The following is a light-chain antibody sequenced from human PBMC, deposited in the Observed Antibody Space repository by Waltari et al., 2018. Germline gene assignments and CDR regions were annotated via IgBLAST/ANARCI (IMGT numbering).Light chain of an antibody. CDR3: QPYNNGPPGT. V-gene: IGKV3D-15*01. J-gene: IGKJ1*01. CDR1: PTIGSS. CDR2: HAS. Sequence: ETEVTQSPGTLSVSPGARATISCSTSPTIGSSLSWSQQNTARSPRLLIYHASTRATGSPARFSGSGSETEYTLTLSSLQSEDSAVYYCQPYNNGPPGTFGQGTRVEV.